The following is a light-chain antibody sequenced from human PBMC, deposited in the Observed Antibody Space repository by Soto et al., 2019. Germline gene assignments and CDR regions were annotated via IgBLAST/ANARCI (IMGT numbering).Light chain of an antibody. V-gene: IGKV3-11*01. CDR3: QQRSNWPPQFT. Sequence: EIVLTQSPATLSLSPGERATLSCRASQTVSNSLAWYQQKPGQPPRLLIYDASNRATGIPARFSGSGSGTDFTLTISSLEPEDFAVYYCQQRSNWPPQFTFGPGTKVDIK. CDR1: QTVSNS. J-gene: IGKJ3*01. CDR2: DAS.